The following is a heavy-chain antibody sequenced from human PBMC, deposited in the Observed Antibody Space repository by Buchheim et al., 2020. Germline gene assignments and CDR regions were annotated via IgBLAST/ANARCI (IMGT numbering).Heavy chain of an antibody. V-gene: IGHV3-7*01. J-gene: IGHJ4*02. CDR3: ARDMDTYYYGSGSYPPFDY. Sequence: EVQLVESGGGLVQPGGSLRLSCAASGFTFSSYWISWVRQAPGKGREWVAYIKQDGSEEYYVDSVKGRFTISRDNATHTRFLQMNSLRAEDTAVYYCARDMDTYYYGSGSYPPFDYWGQGTL. CDR1: GFTFSSYW. D-gene: IGHD3-10*01. CDR2: IKQDGSEE.